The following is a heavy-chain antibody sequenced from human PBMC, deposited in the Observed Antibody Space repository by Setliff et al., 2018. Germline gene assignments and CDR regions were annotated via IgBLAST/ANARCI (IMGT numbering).Heavy chain of an antibody. CDR3: ARGGTFRYFDF. Sequence: ETLSLTCTVSDGSLSTYYWSWIRQPPGKGLEFIGYVYYSGTANYSPSLRSRLTISVDTSRNQFSLKLRSVTAADTAVYYCARGGTFRYFDFWGQGAPVTVSS. CDR2: VYYSGTA. V-gene: IGHV4-59*01. CDR1: DGSLSTYY. J-gene: IGHJ4*02. D-gene: IGHD5-12*01.